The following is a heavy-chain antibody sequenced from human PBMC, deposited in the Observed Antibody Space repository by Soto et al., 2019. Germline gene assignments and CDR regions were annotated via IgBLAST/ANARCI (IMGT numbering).Heavy chain of an antibody. V-gene: IGHV3-64*01. Sequence: EVQLAESGGGMVQPGGSLRLSCVASGFTFSSYDMHWVRQAPGKGLEYVSSISSNGGTTYYGNSVKGRFTISRDNCKNTLYLQPGSLRAEDMAVYYCVRRVSGNYDYWGQGTLVTVSS. CDR1: GFTFSSYD. J-gene: IGHJ4*02. CDR2: ISSNGGTT. CDR3: VRRVSGNYDY. D-gene: IGHD1-7*01.